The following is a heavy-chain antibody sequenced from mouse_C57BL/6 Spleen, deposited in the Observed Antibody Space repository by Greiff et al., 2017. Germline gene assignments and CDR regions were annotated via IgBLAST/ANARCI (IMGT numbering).Heavy chain of an antibody. CDR2: IWSDGST. CDR3: ARHYYYYDGYYAMDY. Sequence: QVQLKESGPGLVEPSQSLSITCTVSGFSFTSYGVHWVRQPPGKGLEWLGVIWSDGSTTYNSALKSSLGIRTDNSKSQVFLTKSILQADDTAKYYCARHYYYYDGYYAMDYWGQGTSVTVSS. J-gene: IGHJ4*01. D-gene: IGHD2-4*01. CDR1: GFSFTSYG. V-gene: IGHV2-6-1*01.